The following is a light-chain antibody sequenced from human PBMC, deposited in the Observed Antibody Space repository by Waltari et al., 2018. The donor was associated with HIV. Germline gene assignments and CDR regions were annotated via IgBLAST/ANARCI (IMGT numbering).Light chain of an antibody. V-gene: IGKV3-15*01. J-gene: IGKJ4*01. CDR2: GAS. CDR1: QSVSSN. CDR3: QQYGKWPHN. Sequence: EIVMTQSPATLSVSPGERATLSCRASQSVSSNLAWYQQKPGQAPRLLIYGASTRATGIPARFSGSGSGTEFTLTINSLQPEDSAIYYCQQYGKWPHNFGGGTKVEVK.